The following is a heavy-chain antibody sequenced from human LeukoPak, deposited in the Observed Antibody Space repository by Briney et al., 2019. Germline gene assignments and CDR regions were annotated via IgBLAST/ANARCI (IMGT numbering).Heavy chain of an antibody. Sequence: PSETLSLTCTVSGGSISSSSYYWGWIRQPPGKGLEWIGSIYYSGSTYYNPSLKSRVTISVDTSKNQFSLKLTSVTAADTAVYFCARRHSGYEKYSFDSWGQGTLVTVSS. CDR2: IYYSGST. CDR1: GGSISSSSYY. D-gene: IGHD5-12*01. V-gene: IGHV4-39*01. J-gene: IGHJ4*02. CDR3: ARRHSGYEKYSFDS.